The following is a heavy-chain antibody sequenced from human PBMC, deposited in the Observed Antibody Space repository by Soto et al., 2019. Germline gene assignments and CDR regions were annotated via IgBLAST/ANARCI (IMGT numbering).Heavy chain of an antibody. J-gene: IGHJ6*02. CDR2: IYPGDSDT. V-gene: IGHV5-51*01. Sequence: PGESLKVSCKGPGYTFTNYWIGWVRQMPGRGLEWMGIIYPGDSDTKYNPSFQGQVTISADKSITTTYLQWSSLKASDTAIYYCAASIFYYGMDVWGQGTTVTGS. CDR3: AASIFYYGMDV. CDR1: GYTFTNYW.